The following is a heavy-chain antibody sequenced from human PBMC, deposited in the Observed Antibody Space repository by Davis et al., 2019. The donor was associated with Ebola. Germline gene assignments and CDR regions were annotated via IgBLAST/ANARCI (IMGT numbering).Heavy chain of an antibody. D-gene: IGHD6-6*01. CDR2: ISSSSSYI. J-gene: IGHJ5*02. CDR1: GFTFSSYE. Sequence: GGSLRLSCAASGFTFSSYEMNWVRQAPGKGLEWVSSISSSSSYIYYEDSVKGRFTISRDNSKNTLYLQMNSLRAEDTAVYYCAKGGIAARRFWFDPWGQGTLVTVSS. CDR3: AKGGIAARRFWFDP. V-gene: IGHV3-21*04.